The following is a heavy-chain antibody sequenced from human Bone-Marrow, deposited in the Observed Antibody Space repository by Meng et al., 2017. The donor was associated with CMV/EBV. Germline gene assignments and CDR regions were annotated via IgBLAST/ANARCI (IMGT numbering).Heavy chain of an antibody. CDR1: GFTFSSYA. Sequence: GGSLRLSCAASGFTFSSYAMHWVRQAPGKGLEWVAVISYDGSNKYYADSVKGRFTISRDNSKNTLYLQMNSLRAEDTAVYYCARDSPDSSGWYFDYWGQGTLVTVS. J-gene: IGHJ4*02. CDR2: ISYDGSNK. V-gene: IGHV3-30-3*01. CDR3: ARDSPDSSGWYFDY. D-gene: IGHD6-19*01.